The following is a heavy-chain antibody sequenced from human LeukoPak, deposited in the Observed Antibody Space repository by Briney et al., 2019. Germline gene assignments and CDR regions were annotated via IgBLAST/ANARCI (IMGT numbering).Heavy chain of an antibody. CDR3: ARVDTMIGFLDY. D-gene: IGHD3-22*01. Sequence: SETLSLTCTVPGGSISSGGYYWSWIRQHPGKGLEWIGYIYYSGSTYYNPSLKSRVTISVDTSKNQFSLRLSSVTAADTAVYYCARVDTMIGFLDYWGQGTLVTVSS. CDR1: GGSISSGGYY. V-gene: IGHV4-31*03. CDR2: IYYSGST. J-gene: IGHJ4*02.